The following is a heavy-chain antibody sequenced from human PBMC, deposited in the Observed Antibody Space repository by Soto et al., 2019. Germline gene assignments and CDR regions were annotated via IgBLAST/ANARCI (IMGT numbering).Heavy chain of an antibody. V-gene: IGHV2-5*02. CDR1: GFSLSTSGVG. J-gene: IGHJ4*02. D-gene: IGHD4-17*01. CDR2: IYWDDDK. Sequence: QITLKESGPTLVKPTQTLTLTCTFSGFSLSTSGVGVGWIRQPPGKALEWLAFIYWDDDKRYSPSLKSRLTITKDTSKNQVVLTMTNMDPVDTATYYCAHSLKADYGDYAPFDYWGQGTLVTVSS. CDR3: AHSLKADYGDYAPFDY.